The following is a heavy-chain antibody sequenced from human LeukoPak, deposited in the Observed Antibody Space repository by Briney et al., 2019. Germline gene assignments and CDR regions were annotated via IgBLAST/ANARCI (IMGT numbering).Heavy chain of an antibody. J-gene: IGHJ4*02. CDR2: INAYNGNT. V-gene: IGHV1-18*01. CDR3: ARDRYSSGWSYYFDY. D-gene: IGHD6-13*01. CDR1: GYTFTSYA. Sequence: GASVKVSCKASGYTFTSYAMNWVRQAPGQGLEWLGWINAYNGNTNYAQKLQGRVTMTTDTSTSTAYMELRSLRSDDTAVYYCARDRYSSGWSYYFDYWGQGTLVTVSS.